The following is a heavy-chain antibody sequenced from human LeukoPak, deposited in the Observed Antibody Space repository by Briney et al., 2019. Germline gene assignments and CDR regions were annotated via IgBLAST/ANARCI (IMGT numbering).Heavy chain of an antibody. V-gene: IGHV4-31*03. CDR2: IYYSGST. D-gene: IGHD3-16*01. Sequence: SETLSLTCSVSGGSISSSSYYWGWIRQHPGKGLEWIGYIYYSGSTYYNPSLKSRVTISVDTSKNQFSLKLSSVTAADTAVYYCARVLGEDSVVSFMFDYWGQGTLVTVSS. CDR3: ARVLGEDSVVSFMFDY. CDR1: GGSISSSSYY. J-gene: IGHJ4*02.